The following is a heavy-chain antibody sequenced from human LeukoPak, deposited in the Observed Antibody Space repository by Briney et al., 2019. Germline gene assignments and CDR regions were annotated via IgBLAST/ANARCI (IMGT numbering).Heavy chain of an antibody. V-gene: IGHV3-23*01. CDR3: ARNGIIAAAAFDY. CDR2: ISGSGGST. D-gene: IGHD6-13*01. CDR1: GFTFSSYA. J-gene: IGHJ4*02. Sequence: GGSLRLSCAASGFTFSSYAMSWVRQAPGKGLEWVSAISGSGGSTYYADSVKGRFTISRDSSKNTLYLQMNSLRAEDTAVYYCARNGIIAAAAFDYWGQGTLVTVSS.